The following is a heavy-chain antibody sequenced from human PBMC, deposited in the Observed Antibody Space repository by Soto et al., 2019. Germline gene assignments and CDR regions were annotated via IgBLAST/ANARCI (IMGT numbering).Heavy chain of an antibody. CDR1: GFSLSTHGVA. CDR2: IYWDDDK. V-gene: IGHV2-5*02. CDR3: AHAMLFCTGGSCSTAFGA. J-gene: IGHJ5*02. Sequence: QITLKESGPTLVKPTQTLTLTCTFSGFSLSTHGVAVGWIRQPAGKALEWLALIYWDDDKYYSASLNSRPTISNDASKNQVVLTMINLDPVDTATYSCAHAMLFCTGGSCSTAFGAWGQGTLVTVSS. D-gene: IGHD2-15*01.